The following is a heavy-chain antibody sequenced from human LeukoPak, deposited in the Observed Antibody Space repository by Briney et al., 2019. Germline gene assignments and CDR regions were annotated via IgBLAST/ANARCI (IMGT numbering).Heavy chain of an antibody. CDR2: IYTSGST. J-gene: IGHJ2*01. D-gene: IGHD6-19*01. CDR3: ARARDSSGWYWYFDL. Sequence: SETLSLTCTVSGGSISSYYWSWIRQPPGKGLEWIGYIYTSGSTNYNPSLKSRVTISVDTSKNQFSLKLSSVTAADTAVYYCARARDSSGWYWYFDLWGRGTLVTVSS. CDR1: GGSISSYY. V-gene: IGHV4-4*09.